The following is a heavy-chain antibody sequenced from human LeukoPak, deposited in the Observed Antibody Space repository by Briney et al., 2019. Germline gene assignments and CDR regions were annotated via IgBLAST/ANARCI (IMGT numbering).Heavy chain of an antibody. CDR3: AKFGYSYGEINPEFDY. V-gene: IGHV3-23*01. Sequence: PGGSLRLSCAASGFTFSTYAMSWVRQAPGTGLEWVSAIDASGGSTYYVDSVKGRFTISRDNSKNTLYLQMSSPRVEDTAVYYCAKFGYSYGEINPEFDYWGQGTLVTVSS. D-gene: IGHD5-18*01. CDR1: GFTFSTYA. J-gene: IGHJ4*02. CDR2: IDASGGST.